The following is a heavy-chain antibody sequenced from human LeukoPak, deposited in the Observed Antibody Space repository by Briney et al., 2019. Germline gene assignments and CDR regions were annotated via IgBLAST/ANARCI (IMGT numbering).Heavy chain of an antibody. J-gene: IGHJ4*02. CDR2: ISASGGST. Sequence: GGSLRLSCAASEFTFSTYSMNWVRQAPGKGLEWVPGISASGGSTNYADSVKGRFTISRDNSNNTLYLQMNSLRAEDTALYYCAKDARRDGYSFDYWGQGTLVTVSS. D-gene: IGHD5-24*01. CDR1: EFTFSTYS. V-gene: IGHV3-23*01. CDR3: AKDARRDGYSFDY.